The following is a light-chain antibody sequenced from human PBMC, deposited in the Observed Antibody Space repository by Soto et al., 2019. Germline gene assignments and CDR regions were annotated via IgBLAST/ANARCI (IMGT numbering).Light chain of an antibody. V-gene: IGLV2-14*01. J-gene: IGLJ1*01. Sequence: QSALTQPASVSWSPGQSITISCTGTSSDVGGYNYVSWYQHHPGKAPKLMVYEVSNRPSGVSNRFSGSKSGNTASLTISGLQAEDEADYYCSSYTSSSTLLYVFGSGTKLTVL. CDR1: SSDVGGYNY. CDR2: EVS. CDR3: SSYTSSSTLLYV.